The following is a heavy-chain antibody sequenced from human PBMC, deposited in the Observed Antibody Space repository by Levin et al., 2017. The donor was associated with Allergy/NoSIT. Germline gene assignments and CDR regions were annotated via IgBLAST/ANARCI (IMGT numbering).Heavy chain of an antibody. V-gene: IGHV4-34*01. Sequence: SQTLSLTCAVYGGSFSGYYWSWIRQPPGKGLEWIGEINHSGSTNYNPSLKSRVTISVDTSKNQFSLKLSSVTAADTAVYYCARGPTGDIVVVPAAKVYYYYYMDGWGKGTTVTVSS. J-gene: IGHJ6*03. CDR3: ARGPTGDIVVVPAAKVYYYYYMDG. D-gene: IGHD2-2*01. CDR1: GGSFSGYY. CDR2: INHSGST.